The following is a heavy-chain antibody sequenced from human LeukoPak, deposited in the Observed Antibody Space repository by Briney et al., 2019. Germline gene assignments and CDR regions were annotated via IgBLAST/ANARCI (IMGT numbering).Heavy chain of an antibody. Sequence: GGSLRLSCAASGFTFSSYAMSWIRQAPGKGLEWVSYISSSGSTIYYADSVKGRFTISRDNAKNSLYLQMNSLRAEDTAVYYCARDGIAVAGTLYYYGMDVWGQGTTVTVSS. V-gene: IGHV3-11*01. CDR2: ISSSGSTI. J-gene: IGHJ6*02. CDR1: GFTFSSYA. D-gene: IGHD6-19*01. CDR3: ARDGIAVAGTLYYYGMDV.